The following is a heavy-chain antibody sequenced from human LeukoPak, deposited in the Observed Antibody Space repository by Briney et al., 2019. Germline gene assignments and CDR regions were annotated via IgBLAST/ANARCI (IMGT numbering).Heavy chain of an antibody. D-gene: IGHD6-6*01. Sequence: ASVKVSCKASGYTFTGYYMHWVRQAPGQGLEWMGWINPNSGGTNYAQKFQGRVTMTRDTSISTAYLQWSSLKASDTAMYYCARTDRKLGDQTFDYWGQGTLVTVSS. V-gene: IGHV1-2*02. CDR1: GYTFTGYY. CDR2: INPNSGGT. CDR3: ARTDRKLGDQTFDY. J-gene: IGHJ4*02.